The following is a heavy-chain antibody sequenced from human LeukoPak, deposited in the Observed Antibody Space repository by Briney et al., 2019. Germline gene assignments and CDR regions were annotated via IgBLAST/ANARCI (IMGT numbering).Heavy chain of an antibody. J-gene: IGHJ4*02. CDR3: AKCSGGSCYIDY. V-gene: IGHV3-23*01. D-gene: IGHD2-15*01. CDR1: GFTFSGYS. CDR2: ISFSGGST. Sequence: TGGSLRLSCAASGFTFSGYSMSWVRQAPGKGLEWVSDISFSGGSTYYADSVKGRFTTSRDKSKNTLYLEMNSLRAEDTAVYYCAKCSGGSCYIDYWGQGTLVTVSS.